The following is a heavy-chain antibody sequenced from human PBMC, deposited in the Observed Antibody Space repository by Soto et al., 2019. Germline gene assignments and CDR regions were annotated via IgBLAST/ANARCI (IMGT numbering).Heavy chain of an antibody. J-gene: IGHJ4*02. D-gene: IGHD3-10*01. Sequence: SETLSLTCAVYGGSFSGYYWSWIRQPPGKGLEWIGEINHSGSTNYNPSLKSRVTISVDTSKNQFSLKLSSVTAADTAVYYCARKAGRYFDYWGQGTLVTVSS. CDR3: ARKAGRYFDY. CDR1: GGSFSGYY. V-gene: IGHV4-34*01. CDR2: INHSGST.